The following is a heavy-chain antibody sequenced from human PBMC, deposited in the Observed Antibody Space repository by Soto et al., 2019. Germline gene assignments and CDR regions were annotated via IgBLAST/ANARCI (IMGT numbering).Heavy chain of an antibody. J-gene: IGHJ5*02. V-gene: IGHV1-18*01. CDR2: ISAYNGNT. D-gene: IGHD2-15*01. CDR3: ARERPYCSGGSCPRKNWFDP. CDR1: GYTFTSYG. Sequence: ASVKVSCKASGYTFTSYGISWVRQAPGQGLEWMGWISAYNGNTNYAQKLQGRVTMTTDTSTGTAYMELRSLRSDDTAVYYCARERPYCSGGSCPRKNWFDPWGQGTLVTVSS.